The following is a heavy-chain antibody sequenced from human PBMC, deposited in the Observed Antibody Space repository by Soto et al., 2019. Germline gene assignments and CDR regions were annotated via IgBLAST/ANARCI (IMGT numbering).Heavy chain of an antibody. CDR1: GGSISNYS. V-gene: IGHV4-59*12. CDR3: ARDQREGNWFDP. CDR2: IYHSGST. Sequence: SETLSLTCTVSGGSISNYSWNWIRQPPGKGLEWIGYIYHSGSTLYNPSLKSRVTISVDKSKNQFSLKLSSVTAADTAVYYCARDQREGNWFDPWGQGTLVTVSS. J-gene: IGHJ5*02.